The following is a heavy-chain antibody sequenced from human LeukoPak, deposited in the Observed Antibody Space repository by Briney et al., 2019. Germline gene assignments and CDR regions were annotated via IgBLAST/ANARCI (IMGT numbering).Heavy chain of an antibody. CDR1: GYTFSGYY. V-gene: IGHV1-2*02. Sequence: ASVKVSCKASGYTFSGYYIHWVRQAPGQGLEWMGWINPSSGDTHYAQKFQGRVTMTRDTSSSTAYMDLNSLISDDTAVCYCARVQYQLLFEGNWFDPWGQGTLVTVSS. CDR3: ARVQYQLLFEGNWFDP. CDR2: INPSSGDT. D-gene: IGHD2-2*01. J-gene: IGHJ5*02.